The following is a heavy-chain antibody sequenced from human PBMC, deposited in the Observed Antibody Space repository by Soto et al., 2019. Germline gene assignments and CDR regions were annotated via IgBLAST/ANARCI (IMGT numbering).Heavy chain of an antibody. V-gene: IGHV1-2*04. D-gene: IGHD6-19*01. CDR3: ARRLAVAGTVDYYYYGMDV. CDR2: INPNSGGT. Sequence: GSTVRCSFKASGYTFTGYYMHWVRQAPGQGLDCMGWINPNSGGTNYAQKFQGWVTMTRDTYISTHYMELSRLRSEDTAVYYCARRLAVAGTVDYYYYGMDVLRQVTTVTVS. CDR1: GYTFTGYY. J-gene: IGHJ6*02.